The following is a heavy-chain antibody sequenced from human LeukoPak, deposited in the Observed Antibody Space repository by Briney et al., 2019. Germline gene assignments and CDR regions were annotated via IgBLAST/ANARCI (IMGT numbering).Heavy chain of an antibody. D-gene: IGHD4-17*01. J-gene: IGHJ4*02. CDR3: ARDAYGDYGYY. CDR1: GFTFSSYR. Sequence: GGSLRLSCAASGFTFSSYRMSWVRQAPGKGLEWVANIKQDGSEKYYVDSVKGRFTISRDNAKNSLYLQMNSLRAEDTAVYYCARDAYGDYGYYWGQGTLVTVSS. V-gene: IGHV3-7*01. CDR2: IKQDGSEK.